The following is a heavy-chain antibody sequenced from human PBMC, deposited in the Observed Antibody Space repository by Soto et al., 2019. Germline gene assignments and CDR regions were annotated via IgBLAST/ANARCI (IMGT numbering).Heavy chain of an antibody. Sequence: GGSLSLSCAASGFAFSSDGMHWVRQAPGKGLEWVAVISYDGVNRYYASSVEGQFTISRDNSKNTLYLQMNSLRVEDTAVYYCAKSEPNGKYLDYWGQGALVTVSS. V-gene: IGHV3-30*18. J-gene: IGHJ4*02. CDR2: ISYDGVNR. D-gene: IGHD2-8*01. CDR1: GFAFSSDG. CDR3: AKSEPNGKYLDY.